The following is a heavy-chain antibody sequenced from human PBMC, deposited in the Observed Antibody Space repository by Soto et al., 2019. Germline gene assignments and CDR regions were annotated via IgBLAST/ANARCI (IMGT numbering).Heavy chain of an antibody. V-gene: IGHV3-53*01. CDR1: GLTVSRGY. CDR3: ARLDSYYCGMDV. CDR2: IYSGGST. J-gene: IGHJ6*02. Sequence: GGSLTLSCPAPGLTVSRGYIISGPQAPGKGLEWVSVIYSGGSTYYADSVKGRFTISRDNSKNTLYLHMNSLRAEDTAVYYCARLDSYYCGMDVWGQGSTATVSS.